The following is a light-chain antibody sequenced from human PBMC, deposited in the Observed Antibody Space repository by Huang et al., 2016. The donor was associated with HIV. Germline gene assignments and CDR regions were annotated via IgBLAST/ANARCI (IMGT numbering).Light chain of an antibody. J-gene: IGKJ4*01. V-gene: IGKV3-15*01. Sequence: IVMTQTPATLPVSPGGRATLSCRASQSVVGNLAWYQQKPGQAPRRIVYGSTTRATGVPARFSGSGSGTDFTLTINNLQSEDFAIDYCQQYNNWHLTFGGGTKV. CDR2: GST. CDR3: QQYNNWHLT. CDR1: QSVVGN.